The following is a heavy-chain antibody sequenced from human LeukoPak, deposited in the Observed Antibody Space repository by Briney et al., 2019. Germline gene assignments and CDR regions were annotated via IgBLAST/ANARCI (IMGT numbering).Heavy chain of an antibody. D-gene: IGHD6-19*01. Sequence: GGSLRLSCAASGFTFSSYSMNWVRQAPGKGLEWVSSISSSSSYIYYADSVKGRFTISRDNAKNSLYLQMNSLRAEDTAVYYCARDRSPSIAVAGTGDYWGQGTLVTVSS. CDR1: GFTFSSYS. CDR2: ISSSSSYI. J-gene: IGHJ4*02. CDR3: ARDRSPSIAVAGTGDY. V-gene: IGHV3-21*01.